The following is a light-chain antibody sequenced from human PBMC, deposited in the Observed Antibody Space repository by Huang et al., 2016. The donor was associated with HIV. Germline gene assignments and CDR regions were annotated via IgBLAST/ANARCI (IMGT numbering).Light chain of an antibody. V-gene: IGKV3-11*01. CDR2: DTS. CDR3: QQRTNWPLYT. Sequence: EIVLTQSPATLSLSPGERATLSCRASQSVSSYLAWYQQKPGQAPRRLIYDTSNRATDIPARFSGSGSGTDFTLTISSLEPEDFAVYYCQQRTNWPLYTFGQGTKLEIK. J-gene: IGKJ2*01. CDR1: QSVSSY.